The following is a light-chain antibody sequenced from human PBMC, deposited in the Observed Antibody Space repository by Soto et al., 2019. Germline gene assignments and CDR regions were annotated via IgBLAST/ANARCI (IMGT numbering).Light chain of an antibody. V-gene: IGKV3-20*01. Sequence: EIVLTQSPGTLSLSPGERATLSCRASQSLASNYLAWYQQKPGQAPRLLSYTASTRATGIPDRFSGSGSGTDFTLTISRLEPEDFAVYYCQHYESSLPSYTFGQGTKLEVK. CDR3: QHYESSLPSYT. CDR1: QSLASNY. CDR2: TAS. J-gene: IGKJ2*01.